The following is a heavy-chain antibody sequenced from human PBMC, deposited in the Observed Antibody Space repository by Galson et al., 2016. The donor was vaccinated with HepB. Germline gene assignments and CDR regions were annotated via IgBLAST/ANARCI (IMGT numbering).Heavy chain of an antibody. V-gene: IGHV3-30*03. D-gene: IGHD2-8*02. CDR2: ISYDEGNK. CDR1: GFTFSSYG. CDR3: ARDRRHSPTGEFVAMMYYYYGLEV. Sequence: SLRLSCAASGFTFSSYGMHWVRQAPGKGLEWVAVISYDEGNKYYADSVKGRFTISRDISKNTLYLHMNSLRAEDTAVYYCARDRRHSPTGEFVAMMYYYYGLEVWGQGTTGTVSS. J-gene: IGHJ6*02.